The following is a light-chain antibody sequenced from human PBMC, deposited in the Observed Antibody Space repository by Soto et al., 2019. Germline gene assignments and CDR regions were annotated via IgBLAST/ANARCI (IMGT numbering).Light chain of an antibody. Sequence: QSALTQPASVSGSPGQSITISCTGTSSDVGGYNYVSWYQQHPGRAPQLMIYDVSHRPSGVSNRFSGSRSGNTAPLTISGLQAEDEADYYCSSYATSTTVLFGGGTKLTVL. CDR3: SSYATSTTVL. V-gene: IGLV2-14*03. CDR2: DVS. CDR1: SSDVGGYNY. J-gene: IGLJ2*01.